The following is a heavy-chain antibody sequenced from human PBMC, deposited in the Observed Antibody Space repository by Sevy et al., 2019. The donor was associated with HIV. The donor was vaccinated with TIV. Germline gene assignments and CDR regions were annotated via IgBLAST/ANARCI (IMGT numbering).Heavy chain of an antibody. J-gene: IGHJ6*02. Sequence: GGSLRLSCAASGFSFSSHWMFWVRQAPGKGLVWVSHINSHGSITNYADSVKGRFAISRDNTKNTVHLQMNSLRVEDTAVYYCARGQLLQFLEWPSYGLDVWGQGTTVTVSS. CDR3: ARGQLLQFLEWPSYGLDV. CDR2: INSHGSIT. V-gene: IGHV3-74*01. D-gene: IGHD3-3*01. CDR1: GFSFSSHW.